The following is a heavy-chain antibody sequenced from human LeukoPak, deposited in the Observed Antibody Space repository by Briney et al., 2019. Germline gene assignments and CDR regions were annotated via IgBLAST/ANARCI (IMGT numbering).Heavy chain of an antibody. J-gene: IGHJ3*02. CDR3: ARARKSGIAAAGSRPPDAFDI. Sequence: HPGGSLRLSCAASGFTFSSYAMYWVRQAPGKGLEYVSAISSNGGGTNHGNSMKGRITISRDNSKNTLYLQMGSLRAEDTAVYYCARARKSGIAAAGSRPPDAFDIWGQGTMVSVSS. CDR2: ISSNGGGT. D-gene: IGHD6-13*01. CDR1: GFTFSSYA. V-gene: IGHV3-64*01.